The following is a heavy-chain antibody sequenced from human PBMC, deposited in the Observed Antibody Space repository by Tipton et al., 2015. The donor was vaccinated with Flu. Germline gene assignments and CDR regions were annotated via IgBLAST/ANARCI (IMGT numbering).Heavy chain of an antibody. CDR3: ARDHPPSITVLGEITDYFGMDV. J-gene: IGHJ6*02. D-gene: IGHD3-3*01. Sequence: AVSGFTFSRYAMSWVRQVPGKGLEWVSGISAGGGTKYFSDSVRGRFTISRDNSKNTLSLQMNSLRAEDTAVYYCARDHPPSITVLGEITDYFGMDVWGQGP. CDR2: ISAGGGTK. V-gene: IGHV3-23*01. CDR1: GFTFSRYA.